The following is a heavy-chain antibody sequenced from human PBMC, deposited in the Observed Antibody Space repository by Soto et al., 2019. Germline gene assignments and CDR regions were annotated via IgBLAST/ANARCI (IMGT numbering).Heavy chain of an antibody. V-gene: IGHV3-30-3*01. CDR2: ISYDGSNK. CDR1: GFTFSSYA. D-gene: IGHD6-13*01. CDR3: AREASSSWYIPEYYYYGMDV. J-gene: IGHJ6*02. Sequence: QVQLVESGGGVVQPGRSLRLSCAASGFTFSSYAMHWVRQAPGKGLEWVAVISYDGSNKYYADSVKGQFTISRDNSKNTLYLQMNSLRAEDTAVYYCAREASSSWYIPEYYYYGMDVWGQGTTVTVSS.